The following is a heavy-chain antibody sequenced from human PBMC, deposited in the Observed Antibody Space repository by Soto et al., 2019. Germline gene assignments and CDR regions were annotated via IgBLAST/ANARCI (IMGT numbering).Heavy chain of an antibody. CDR2: IYYSGST. V-gene: IGHV4-59*01. CDR3: ASTTQVLRRGAFDI. D-gene: IGHD2-15*01. J-gene: IGHJ3*02. Sequence: PSETLSLTCTVSGGSISSYYWSWIRQPPGKGLEWIGYIYYSGSTNYNPSLKSRVTISVDTSKNQFSLKLSSVTAADTAVYYCASTTQVLRRGAFDIWGQGKMGTVS. CDR1: GGSISSYY.